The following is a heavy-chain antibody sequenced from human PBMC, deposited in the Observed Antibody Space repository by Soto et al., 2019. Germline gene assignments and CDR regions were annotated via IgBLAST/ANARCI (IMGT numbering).Heavy chain of an antibody. CDR3: AGDPYYYASYY. CDR2: IYTSGST. J-gene: IGHJ4*02. CDR1: GGSISSYY. Sequence: PSATLALTCTVSGGSISSYYWSWIRQPAGKGLEWIGRIYTSGSTNYNPSLKSRVTMSVDTSKNQFSLKLSSVTAADTAAYYCAGDPYYYASYYWGQGALVTVSS. D-gene: IGHD3-10*01. V-gene: IGHV4-4*07.